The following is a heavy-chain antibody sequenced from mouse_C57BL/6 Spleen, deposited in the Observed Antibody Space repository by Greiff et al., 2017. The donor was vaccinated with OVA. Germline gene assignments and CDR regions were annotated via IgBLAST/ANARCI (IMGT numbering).Heavy chain of an antibody. CDR3: TTYYGFAY. CDR2: IDPENGDT. D-gene: IGHD1-1*01. CDR1: GFNIKDDY. J-gene: IGHJ3*01. V-gene: IGHV14-4*01. Sequence: VQLQQSGAELVRPGASVTLSCTASGFNIKDDYMHWVKQRPEQGLEWIGWIDPENGDTEYASKFQGKATITADTSSNTAYLQLSSLTSEDTAVYYCTTYYGFAYWGQGTLVTVSA.